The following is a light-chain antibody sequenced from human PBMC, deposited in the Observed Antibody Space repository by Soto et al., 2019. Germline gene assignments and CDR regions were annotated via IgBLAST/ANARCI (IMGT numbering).Light chain of an antibody. Sequence: DIAVTQSPLSLPVTPGEPASISCRSSQSLVHSNGYNYLDWYLQKPAQSPQLLIYLGSNRASGVPDRFSGSGSGTDFTLKISRVEAEDVGVYYCMQALHPPWTFGQGTKVEIK. CDR3: MQALHPPWT. V-gene: IGKV2-28*01. CDR2: LGS. J-gene: IGKJ1*01. CDR1: QSLVHSNGYNY.